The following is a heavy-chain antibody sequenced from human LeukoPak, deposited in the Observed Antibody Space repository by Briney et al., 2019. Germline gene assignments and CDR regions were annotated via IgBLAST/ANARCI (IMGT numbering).Heavy chain of an antibody. V-gene: IGHV3-30-3*01. CDR1: GFTFSSYW. Sequence: GGSLRLSCAASGFTFSSYWMSWVRQAPGKGLEWVAVISYDGSNKYYADSVKGRFTISRDNSKNTLYLQMNSLRAEDTAVYYCARDQEGFDYWGQGTLVTVSS. CDR3: ARDQEGFDY. CDR2: ISYDGSNK. J-gene: IGHJ4*02.